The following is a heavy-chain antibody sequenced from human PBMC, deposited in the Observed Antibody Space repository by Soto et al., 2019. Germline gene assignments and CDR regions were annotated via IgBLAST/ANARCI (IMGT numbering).Heavy chain of an antibody. CDR3: ARDMYSSDYFVKWFEP. V-gene: IGHV3-30*04. CDR1: GFSFSSYA. Sequence: QVRLVESGGGVVQPGRSLRLSCTVSGFSFSSYAMYWFRQPPGKGLEWVAVISNDGMNKNYADSVKGRVTVSRDNANYSLDLQLNSLRGEVTAMYYCARDMYSSDYFVKWFEPWGQGTLVTVSS. J-gene: IGHJ5*02. D-gene: IGHD6-19*01. CDR2: ISNDGMNK.